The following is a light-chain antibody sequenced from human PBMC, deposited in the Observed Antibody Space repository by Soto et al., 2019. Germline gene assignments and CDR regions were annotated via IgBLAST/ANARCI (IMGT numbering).Light chain of an antibody. V-gene: IGKV3D-15*01. J-gene: IGKJ5*01. CDR2: GAS. CDR3: QQYHSWPIT. Sequence: EIVMTQSPATLSVSPGESATLSCRASQSINRDLAWYEQKPGQTPRRVIYGASTWGTGVPPRFTGSGSGTEFTLTISNLHTEDFAVYYGQQYHSWPITFGQGTRLESK. CDR1: QSINRD.